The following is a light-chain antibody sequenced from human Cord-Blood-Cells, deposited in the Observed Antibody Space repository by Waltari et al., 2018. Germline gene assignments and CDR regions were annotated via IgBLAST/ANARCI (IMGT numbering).Light chain of an antibody. J-gene: IGLJ2*01. CDR3: CSYAGSSTHVV. V-gene: IGLV2-23*01. Sequence: QSALTQPASVSGSPGQSITISCTGTSSDVGSYNLVSWYQQHPGNAPKRMIYEGSKRPSGVSNRCSGSKSGNTASLTISGLQAEDEADYYCCSYAGSSTHVVFGGGTKLTVL. CDR2: EGS. CDR1: SSDVGSYNL.